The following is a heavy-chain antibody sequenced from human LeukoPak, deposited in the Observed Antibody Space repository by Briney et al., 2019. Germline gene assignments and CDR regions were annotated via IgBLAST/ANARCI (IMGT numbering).Heavy chain of an antibody. J-gene: IGHJ6*03. D-gene: IGHD1-1*01. CDR1: GYTFINYG. V-gene: IGHV1-18*01. Sequence: ASVKVSCKASGYTFINYGISWVRQAPGQGLEWMGWISAYNGNTKYEQKLQGRVTMTTDTSTRTAYMEPRSLRSDDTAMYYCARSTTGTRGHYYYYMDVWGKGTTVTVSS. CDR2: ISAYNGNT. CDR3: ARSTTGTRGHYYYYMDV.